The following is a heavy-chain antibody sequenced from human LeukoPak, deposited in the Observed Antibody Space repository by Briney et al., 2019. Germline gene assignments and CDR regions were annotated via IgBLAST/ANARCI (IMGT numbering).Heavy chain of an antibody. J-gene: IGHJ4*02. D-gene: IGHD6-6*01. CDR3: ARGVAARPWHYFDY. V-gene: IGHV3-30-3*01. Sequence: PGGSLRLSCAASGFTFSSYAMHWVRQAPGKGLEWVADISYDGSNKYYADSVKGRFTISRDNSKSTLYLQMNSLRAEDTAVYYCARGVAARPWHYFDYWGQGTLVTVSS. CDR1: GFTFSSYA. CDR2: ISYDGSNK.